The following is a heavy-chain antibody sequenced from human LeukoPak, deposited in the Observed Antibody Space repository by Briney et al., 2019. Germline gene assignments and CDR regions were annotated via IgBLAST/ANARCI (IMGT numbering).Heavy chain of an antibody. J-gene: IGHJ4*02. CDR1: GFTFSGYP. V-gene: IGHV3-7*01. Sequence: GKSLRLSCAASGFTFSGYPIHWVRQAPGKGLEWVANIKQDGSEKYYVDSVKGRFTISRDNAKNSLYLQMNSLRAEDTAVYYCARSVLMVYAPLWGQGTLVTVSS. CDR2: IKQDGSEK. D-gene: IGHD2-8*01. CDR3: ARSVLMVYAPL.